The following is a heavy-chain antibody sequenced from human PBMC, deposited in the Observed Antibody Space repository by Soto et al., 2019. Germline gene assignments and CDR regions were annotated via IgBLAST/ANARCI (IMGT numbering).Heavy chain of an antibody. CDR3: AKALVYSSSGGAFDI. CDR1: GFTFDDYA. CDR2: ISWNSGSI. Sequence: GGSLRLSCAASGFTFDDYAMHWVRQAPGKGLEWVSGISWNSGSIGYADSVKGRFTISRDNAKNSLYLQMNSLRAEDTALYYCAKALVYSSSGGAFDIWGQGTMVT. J-gene: IGHJ3*02. D-gene: IGHD6-6*01. V-gene: IGHV3-9*01.